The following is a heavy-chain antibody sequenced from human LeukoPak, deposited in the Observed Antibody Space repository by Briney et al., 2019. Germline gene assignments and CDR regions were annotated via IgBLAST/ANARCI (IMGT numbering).Heavy chain of an antibody. Sequence: GGSLRLSCAASGFSFSSYAMSWVRQAPGKGLEWVSAISGSGGTTYYADSVKGRFTISRDNSKNTLYLQMNSLRAEDTAVYYCARDIAYDSSGYYSPHFDYWGQGTLVTVSS. CDR2: ISGSGGTT. D-gene: IGHD3-22*01. J-gene: IGHJ4*02. CDR3: ARDIAYDSSGYYSPHFDY. CDR1: GFSFSSYA. V-gene: IGHV3-23*01.